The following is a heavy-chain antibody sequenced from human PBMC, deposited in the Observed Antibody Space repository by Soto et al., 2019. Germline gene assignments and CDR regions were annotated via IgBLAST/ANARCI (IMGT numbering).Heavy chain of an antibody. J-gene: IGHJ6*02. Sequence: SLRLSCAASGFTFSSYAMSWVRQAPGKGLEWVSAISGSGGSTYYADSVKGRFTISRDNSKNTLYLQMNSLRAEDTAVYYCAKGGLYSYGYLFYYYYGMDVWGQGTTVTVSS. CDR1: GFTFSSYA. V-gene: IGHV3-23*01. CDR2: ISGSGGST. CDR3: AKGGLYSYGYLFYYYYGMDV. D-gene: IGHD5-18*01.